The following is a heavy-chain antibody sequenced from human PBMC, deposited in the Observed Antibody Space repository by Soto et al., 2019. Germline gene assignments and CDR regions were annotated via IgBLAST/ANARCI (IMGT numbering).Heavy chain of an antibody. CDR1: GFTFSSYS. CDR2: ISGSSSMI. D-gene: IGHD2-8*01. J-gene: IGHJ4*02. Sequence: EVQLVESGGGLVQPGGSLRLSCAASGFTFSSYSMNWVRQAPGKGLEWVSYISGSSSMIYYADSVKGRFTISRDNAKTSLYLQMNSLRAEDTAVYYCARDLNPRQEMLYALLGYWGQGTLVTGSS. V-gene: IGHV3-48*01. CDR3: ARDLNPRQEMLYALLGY.